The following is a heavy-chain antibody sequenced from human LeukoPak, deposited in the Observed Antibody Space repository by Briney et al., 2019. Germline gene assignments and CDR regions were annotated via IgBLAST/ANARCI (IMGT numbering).Heavy chain of an antibody. CDR2: INWNGGST. CDR1: GFTFSSYG. J-gene: IGHJ3*02. Sequence: GGSLRLSCAASGFTFSSYGMSWVRQAPGKGLEWVSGINWNGGSTGYADSVKGRFTISRDNAKNSLYLQMNSLRAEDTALYYCARGMVYARAFDIWGQGTMVTVSS. D-gene: IGHD2-8*01. CDR3: ARGMVYARAFDI. V-gene: IGHV3-20*04.